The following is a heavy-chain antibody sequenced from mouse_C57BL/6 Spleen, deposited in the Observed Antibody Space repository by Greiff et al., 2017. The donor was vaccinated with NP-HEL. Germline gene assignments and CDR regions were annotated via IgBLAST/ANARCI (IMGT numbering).Heavy chain of an antibody. CDR2: INPSNGGT. J-gene: IGHJ4*01. CDR3: ARGGLYYSNSGAMDY. CDR1: GYTFTSYW. V-gene: IGHV1-53*01. D-gene: IGHD2-5*01. Sequence: VQLVESGTELVKPGASVKLSCKASGYTFTSYWMHWVKQRPGQGLEWIGNINPSNGGTNYNEKFKSKATLTVDKSSSTAYMQLSSLTSEDSAVYYCARGGLYYSNSGAMDYWGQGTSVTVSS.